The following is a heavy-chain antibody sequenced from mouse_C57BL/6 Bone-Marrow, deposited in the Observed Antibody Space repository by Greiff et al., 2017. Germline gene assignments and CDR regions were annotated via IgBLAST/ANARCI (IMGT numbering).Heavy chain of an antibody. CDR1: GYTFTDYY. D-gene: IGHD1-1*01. CDR3: ARFYYGSSYYAIDY. J-gene: IGHJ4*01. CDR2: INPNNGGT. V-gene: IGHV1-26*01. Sequence: EVQLQQSGPELVKPGASVKISCKASGYTFTDYYMNWVKQSHGKSLEWIGDINPNNGGTSYNQKFKGKATLTVDKSSSTAYMELRSLTSEDSAVYYCARFYYGSSYYAIDYWGQGTSVTVSS.